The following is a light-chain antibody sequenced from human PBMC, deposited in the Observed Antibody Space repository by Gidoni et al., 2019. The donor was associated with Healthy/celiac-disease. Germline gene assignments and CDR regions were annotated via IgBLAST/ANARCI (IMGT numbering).Light chain of an antibody. CDR3: QQYNNWPPWYT. Sequence: EIVMTPSPATLSVSPGERATLSCRASQSVSSNLAWYQQKPGQAPRLLIYGASTRATGIPARFSGSGSGTEFTLTISSLQSEDFAVYYCQQYNNWPPWYTFGQGTKLEIK. J-gene: IGKJ2*01. CDR2: GAS. V-gene: IGKV3-15*01. CDR1: QSVSSN.